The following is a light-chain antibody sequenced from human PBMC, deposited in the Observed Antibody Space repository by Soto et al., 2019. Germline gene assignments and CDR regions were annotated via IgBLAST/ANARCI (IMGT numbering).Light chain of an antibody. CDR3: SSYTSSSSTLVV. V-gene: IGLV2-14*01. J-gene: IGLJ2*01. CDR2: EVS. CDR1: SSDGGGYNY. Sequence: QSALTQPASVSGSPGQSIAISCTGTSSDGGGYNYVSWYQQHPDKAPKLMIYEVSNRPSGVSNRFSGSKSGNTASLTISGLQAEDEADYYCSSYTSSSSTLVVFGGGPKLTVL.